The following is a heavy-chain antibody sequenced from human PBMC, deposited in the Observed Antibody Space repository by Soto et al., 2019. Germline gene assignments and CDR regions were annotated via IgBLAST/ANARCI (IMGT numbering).Heavy chain of an antibody. J-gene: IGHJ4*02. CDR2: IWYDASNK. D-gene: IGHD1-26*01. Sequence: VQLVESGGGVVQPGRSLRLSCAASGFTFSTYGMYWVRQAPGTGLEWVAVIWYDASNKYYADSVKGRFTISRDNSENTLYLQMNSMRAEDTAVYYCARGRVDGGELDLWGQGTLVTVSS. CDR3: ARGRVDGGELDL. V-gene: IGHV3-33*01. CDR1: GFTFSTYG.